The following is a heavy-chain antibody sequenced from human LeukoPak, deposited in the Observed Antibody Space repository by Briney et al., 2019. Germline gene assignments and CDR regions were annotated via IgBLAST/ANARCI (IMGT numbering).Heavy chain of an antibody. V-gene: IGHV3-48*04. CDR1: GFTLSNAW. J-gene: IGHJ6*03. D-gene: IGHD1-26*01. CDR3: ARASGSYYVYYYYYMDV. CDR2: ISSSGSTI. Sequence: SGGSLRLSCAASGFTLSNAWMNWVRQAPGKGLEWVSYISSSGSTIYYADSVKGRFTISRDNAKNSLYLQMNSLRAEDTAVYYCARASGSYYVYYYYYMDVWGKGTTVTVSS.